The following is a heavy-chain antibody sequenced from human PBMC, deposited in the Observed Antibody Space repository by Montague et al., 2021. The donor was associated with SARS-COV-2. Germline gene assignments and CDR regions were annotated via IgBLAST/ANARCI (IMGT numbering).Heavy chain of an antibody. D-gene: IGHD3-10*01. CDR2: ISYSGST. CDR1: GGSIRSSSHF. J-gene: IGHJ6*02. CDR3: GLGRGFAVGNHYYYSYGLDV. V-gene: IGHV4-39*07. Sequence: SETLSLTCTVSGGSIRSSSHFWGWFRQPPGQRLEWIGTISYSGSTCYSPSFKSRVIISADTSKNQFSLNLRSVTAADTAVYFCGLGRGFAVGNHYYYSYGLDVWGQGTTVTVSS.